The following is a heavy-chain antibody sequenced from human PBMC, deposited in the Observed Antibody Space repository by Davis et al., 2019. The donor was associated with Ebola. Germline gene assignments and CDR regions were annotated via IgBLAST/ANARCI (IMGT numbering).Heavy chain of an antibody. D-gene: IGHD3-16*01. CDR3: ANDDYIWGKSDY. CDR1: GFTFSSYA. CDR2: ISGSGGST. V-gene: IGHV3-23*01. J-gene: IGHJ4*02. Sequence: GGSLRLSCAASGFTFSSYAMHWVRQAPGKGLEWVSAISGSGGSTYYADSVKGRFTISRDNSKNTLYLQMNSLRAEDTAVYYCANDDYIWGKSDYWGQGTLVTVSS.